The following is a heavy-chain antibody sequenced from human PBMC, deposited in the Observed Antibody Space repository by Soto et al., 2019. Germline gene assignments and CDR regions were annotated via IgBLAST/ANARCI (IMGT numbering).Heavy chain of an antibody. D-gene: IGHD6-19*01. CDR1: GFTFSSYG. CDR2: IWYDGSNK. V-gene: IGHV3-33*01. CDR3: ARDQSPWYSSGWSDY. J-gene: IGHJ4*02. Sequence: QVQLVESGGGVVQPGRSLRLSCAASGFTFSSYGMHWVRQAPGKGLEWVAVIWYDGSNKYYAGSVKGRFTISRDNSKNTLYLQMNSLRAEDTAVYYCARDQSPWYSSGWSDYWGQGTLVTVSS.